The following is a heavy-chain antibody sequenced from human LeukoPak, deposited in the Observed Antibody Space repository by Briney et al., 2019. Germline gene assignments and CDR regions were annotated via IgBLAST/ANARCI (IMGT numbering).Heavy chain of an antibody. V-gene: IGHV4-4*07. D-gene: IGHD3-22*01. CDR1: GGSISSYY. J-gene: IGHJ3*02. CDR3: ARDLPTDYYDSSGYYRPHDAFDI. Sequence: SETLSLTCTVSGGSISSYYWSWIRQPAGKGLEWIGRIYTSGSTNYDPSLKSRVTMSVDTSKNQFSLKLSSVTAADTAVYYCARDLPTDYYDSSGYYRPHDAFDIWGQGTMVTVSS. CDR2: IYTSGST.